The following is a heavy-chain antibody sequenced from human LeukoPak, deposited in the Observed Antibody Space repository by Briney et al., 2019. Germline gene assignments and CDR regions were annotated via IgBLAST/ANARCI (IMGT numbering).Heavy chain of an antibody. CDR3: ARHVVAVGFDY. Sequence: GGSLRLSCAASGFTFSSSDMHWVRQAPGKGLEWVAFIRYDGNNKYYADSVKGRFTISRDNAKNSLYLQMNSLRAEDTAVYYCARHVVAVGFDYWGQGTLVTVSS. V-gene: IGHV3-30*02. J-gene: IGHJ4*02. CDR2: IRYDGNNK. CDR1: GFTFSSSD. D-gene: IGHD3-22*01.